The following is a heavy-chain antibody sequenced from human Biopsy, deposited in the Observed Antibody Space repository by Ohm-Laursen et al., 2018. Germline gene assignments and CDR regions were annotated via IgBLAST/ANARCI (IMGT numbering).Heavy chain of an antibody. CDR1: GFSFSDYH. V-gene: IGHV3-11*04. Sequence: SLRLSCAAPGFSFSDYHMRWIRQAPGRGLEWVSYISGGGTIYYGDSMEGRVTISRDNAKNSLYLQMHSLGAEDTAVYYCARDVEMAAHYYYGMDVWGQGTAVTVSS. D-gene: IGHD5-24*01. J-gene: IGHJ6*02. CDR2: ISGGGTI. CDR3: ARDVEMAAHYYYGMDV.